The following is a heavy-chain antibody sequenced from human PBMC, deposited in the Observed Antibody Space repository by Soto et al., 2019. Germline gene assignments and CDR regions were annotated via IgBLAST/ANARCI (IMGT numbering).Heavy chain of an antibody. Sequence: GGSLRLSCAASGFTVSSNYMSWVRQAPGKGLEWVSVIYSGGSTYYADSVKGRFTISRDNSKNTLYLQMNSLRAEDTAVYYCARGAVYEFWSGYRTNHTWYDPWGQGTLVTVSS. V-gene: IGHV3-53*01. D-gene: IGHD3-3*01. CDR3: ARGAVYEFWSGYRTNHTWYDP. CDR2: IYSGGST. J-gene: IGHJ5*02. CDR1: GFTVSSNY.